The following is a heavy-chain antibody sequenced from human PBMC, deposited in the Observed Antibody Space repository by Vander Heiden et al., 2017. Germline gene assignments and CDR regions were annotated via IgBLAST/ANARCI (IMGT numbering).Heavy chain of an antibody. V-gene: IGHV3-74*01. Sequence: EVQLVESGGGLVQPGGSLRLSCAASGFTFSRYWMHWVRQAPGKGPVWVSRIHSDERSISYADSVKGRFTISRDNAKSTLYLQMNNLRAEDTAVYYCAIDPMIEEGVWGQGTTVTVSS. J-gene: IGHJ6*02. D-gene: IGHD3-22*01. CDR2: IHSDERSI. CDR3: AIDPMIEEGV. CDR1: GFTFSRYW.